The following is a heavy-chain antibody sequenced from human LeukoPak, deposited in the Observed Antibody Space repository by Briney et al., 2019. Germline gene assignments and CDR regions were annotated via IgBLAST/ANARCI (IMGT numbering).Heavy chain of an antibody. V-gene: IGHV4-59*01. CDR1: GGSISNYY. Sequence: SETLSLTCTVSGGSISNYYWSWIRQPPGKGLEWIGYIYYSGGTTYNPSLNSRATISLDTSEKQFSLKVTSGTAADTAVYYCARGGIKDTRSSGGNFDYWGQGTLVTVSS. J-gene: IGHJ4*02. CDR3: ARGGIKDTRSSGGNFDY. D-gene: IGHD6-6*01. CDR2: IYYSGGT.